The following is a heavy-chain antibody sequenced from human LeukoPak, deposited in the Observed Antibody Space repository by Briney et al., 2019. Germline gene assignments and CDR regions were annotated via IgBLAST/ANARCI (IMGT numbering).Heavy chain of an antibody. J-gene: IGHJ6*02. CDR3: ARGNSVSYYYYGLDV. D-gene: IGHD5/OR15-5a*01. Sequence: GGSLRLSCAASGFTFSTYAMHWVRQAPGKGLEWVSVIAFDGSKKYYADSVTGRFTISRDNSKNTLYLQMNSLRPEDTAVYYCARGNSVSYYYYGLDVWGQGTTVTVSS. CDR1: GFTFSTYA. V-gene: IGHV3-30*04. CDR2: IAFDGSKK.